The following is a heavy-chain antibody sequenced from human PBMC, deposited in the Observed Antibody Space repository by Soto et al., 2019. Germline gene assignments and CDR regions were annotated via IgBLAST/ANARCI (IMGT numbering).Heavy chain of an antibody. J-gene: IGHJ4*02. Sequence: GGSLRLSCAASGFTFSNYAMSWVRQAPGKGLEWVSSLSGSGASTYYADSLKGRFTISRDNSKNTVYLQLHSLRAEDTAIFYCAKHPAVGSYYYFDSWGQGTPVTVSS. CDR2: LSGSGAST. CDR1: GFTFSNYA. CDR3: AKHPAVGSYYYFDS. D-gene: IGHD1-26*01. V-gene: IGHV3-23*01.